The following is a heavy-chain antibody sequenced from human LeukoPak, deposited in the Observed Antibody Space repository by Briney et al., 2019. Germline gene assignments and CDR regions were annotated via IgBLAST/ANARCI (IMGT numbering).Heavy chain of an antibody. CDR3: ARDLLSPDCGGDCYSDDY. CDR1: GFSFSSYA. J-gene: IGHJ4*02. V-gene: IGHV3-30*04. Sequence: GGSLRLSCAASGFSFSSYAMHWVRQAPGEGLEWVAFISYDGSNKYYADSVKGRFTISRDNSKNTLYLQMNSLRAEDTAVYYCARDLLSPDCGGDCYSDDYWGQGTLVTVSS. D-gene: IGHD2-21*02. CDR2: ISYDGSNK.